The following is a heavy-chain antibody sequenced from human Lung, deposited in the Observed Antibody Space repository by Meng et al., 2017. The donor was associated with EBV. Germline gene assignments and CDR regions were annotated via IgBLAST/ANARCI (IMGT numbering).Heavy chain of an antibody. CDR2: IYFTGST. CDR1: GGVISNGGYY. CDR3: ASQYFYDSSGSPEYFQH. D-gene: IGHD3-22*01. V-gene: IGHV4-30-4*01. J-gene: IGHJ1*01. Sequence: HVPLRGPGPGLCQPSQPLSLTCAGVGGVISNGGYYWSWVRQPPGKCLEWIGYIYFTGSTYYNPSLKSRVTIAADTTKNLFFLNLSAVTAADTAVYFCASQYFYDSSGSPEYFQHWGQGTLVTVSS.